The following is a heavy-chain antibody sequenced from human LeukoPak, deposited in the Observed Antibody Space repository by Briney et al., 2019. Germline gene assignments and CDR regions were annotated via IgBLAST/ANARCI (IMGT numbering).Heavy chain of an antibody. V-gene: IGHV3-64*01. CDR1: GFTFSSYW. J-gene: IGHJ4*02. CDR3: ARRPYSGTYYVDY. Sequence: PRGSLRLSCAASGFTFSSYWMHWVRQAPGKGLEYVSAISYNGGSTYYANSVKGRFTISRDNSKNTLYLQMGSLRTEDMAVYYCARRPYSGTYYVDYWGQGTLVTVPS. CDR2: ISYNGGST. D-gene: IGHD1-26*01.